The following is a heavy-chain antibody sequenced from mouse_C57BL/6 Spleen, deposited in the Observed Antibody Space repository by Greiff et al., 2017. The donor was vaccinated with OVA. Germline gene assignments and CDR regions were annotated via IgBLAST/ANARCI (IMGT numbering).Heavy chain of an antibody. J-gene: IGHJ1*03. CDR3: AREGYYGSSYGYFDV. Sequence: VQLQESGPELVKPGASVKISCKASGYAFSSSWMNWVKQRPGKGLEWIGRIYPGDGDTNYTGKFKGKATLTADKSSSTAYMQLSSLTSEDSAVYFCAREGYYGSSYGYFDVWGTGTTVTVSS. V-gene: IGHV1-82*01. D-gene: IGHD1-1*01. CDR2: IYPGDGDT. CDR1: GYAFSSSW.